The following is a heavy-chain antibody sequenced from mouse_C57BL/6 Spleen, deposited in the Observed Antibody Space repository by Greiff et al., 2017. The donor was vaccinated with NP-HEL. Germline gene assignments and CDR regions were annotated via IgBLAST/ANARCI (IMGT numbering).Heavy chain of an antibody. D-gene: IGHD5-5*01. CDR2: IYPGSGNT. CDR1: GYTFTDYY. V-gene: IGHV1-76*01. CDR3: ARDYRGVFDY. Sequence: QVQLQQSGAELVRPGASVKLSCKASGYTFTDYYINWVKQRPGQGLEWIARIYPGSGNTYYNEKFKGKATLTAEKSSSTAYMQLSSLTSEDSAVYFCARDYRGVFDYWGQGTTLTVSS. J-gene: IGHJ2*01.